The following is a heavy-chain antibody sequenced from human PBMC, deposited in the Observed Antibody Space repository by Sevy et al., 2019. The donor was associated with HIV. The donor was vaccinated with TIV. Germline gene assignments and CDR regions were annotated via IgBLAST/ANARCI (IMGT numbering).Heavy chain of an antibody. J-gene: IGHJ6*02. V-gene: IGHV3-15*01. D-gene: IGHD2-8*02. CDR3: NTDPIILLLVTNGLDV. CDR2: IKAKADGGTI. Sequence: GGSLRLSCAASGFTFSYAWMSWVRQAPGKGLEWIGRIKAKADGGTIEYAAPVKGRFTISRDDSKNTLYLQRNSLKTEDTAVYYCNTDPIILLLVTNGLDVWGQGTTVTV. CDR1: GFTFSYAW.